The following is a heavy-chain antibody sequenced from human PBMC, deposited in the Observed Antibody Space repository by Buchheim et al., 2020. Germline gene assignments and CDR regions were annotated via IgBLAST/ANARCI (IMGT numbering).Heavy chain of an antibody. V-gene: IGHV4-4*02. J-gene: IGHJ4*02. Sequence: QVQLQESGPGLVKPSGTPSLTCAVSGGSISSANWWSWVRQPPGKGLEWIGEIYHSGTTNYNPSLKSRVTISVDKSKSKFSMSLISVTAADTAVYYCARGGRELRDLDYWGQGTL. D-gene: IGHD3-16*01. CDR3: ARGGRELRDLDY. CDR1: GGSISSANW. CDR2: IYHSGTT.